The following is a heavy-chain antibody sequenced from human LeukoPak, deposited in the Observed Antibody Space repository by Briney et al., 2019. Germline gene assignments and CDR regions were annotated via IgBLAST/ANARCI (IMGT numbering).Heavy chain of an antibody. D-gene: IGHD3-22*01. J-gene: IGHJ3*02. CDR3: AKDVTYYDSSGFNAFDI. CDR1: GFTFSSYA. Sequence: GGSLRLSCAASGFTFSSYAMSWVRQAPGKGLEWVAFIRYDGSNKYYADSVKGRFTISRDNSKNTLYLQMNSLRAEDTAVYYCAKDVTYYDSSGFNAFDIWGQGTMVTVSS. CDR2: IRYDGSNK. V-gene: IGHV3-30*02.